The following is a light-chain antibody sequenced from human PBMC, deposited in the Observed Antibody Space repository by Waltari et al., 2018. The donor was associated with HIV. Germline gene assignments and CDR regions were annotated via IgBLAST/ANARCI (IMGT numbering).Light chain of an antibody. J-gene: IGLJ2*01. V-gene: IGLV2-14*01. CDR1: SSDVGGYHY. Sequence: QSALTQPASVSGSPGQSITISCTGTSSDVGGYHYVSWYQQHPGKALKLMIDDVSKRPSGVSNLFSGSKSGNTASLTISGLQAEDEADYYCSSYTSSSTVVFGGGTKLTVL. CDR2: DVS. CDR3: SSYTSSSTVV.